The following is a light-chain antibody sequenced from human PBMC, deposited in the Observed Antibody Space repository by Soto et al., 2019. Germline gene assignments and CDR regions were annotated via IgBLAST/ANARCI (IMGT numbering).Light chain of an antibody. Sequence: DIQMTQSPSSLSASVGDRVTITCRANQGISNYLAWYQQKPGKVPKLLIYTASTLQSGVPSRFSGSGSGTDFTLTISSLQPEDVATYYCQKYDSDPWTFGQGTKVEIK. CDR2: TAS. CDR3: QKYDSDPWT. CDR1: QGISNY. V-gene: IGKV1-27*01. J-gene: IGKJ1*01.